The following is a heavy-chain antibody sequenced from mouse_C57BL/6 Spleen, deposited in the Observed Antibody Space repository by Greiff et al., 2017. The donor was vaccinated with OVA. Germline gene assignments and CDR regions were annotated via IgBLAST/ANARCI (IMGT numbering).Heavy chain of an antibody. V-gene: IGHV1-26*01. D-gene: IGHD1-1*01. CDR2: INPNNGGT. J-gene: IGHJ3*01. CDR3: ARGYYGSGYVRFAY. CDR1: GYTFTDYY. Sequence: EVQLQQSGPELVKPGASVKISCKASGYTFTDYYMNWVKQSHGKSLEWIGDINPNNGGTSYNQKFKGKATLTVDKSSSTAYMELRSLTSEDSAVYYCARGYYGSGYVRFAYWGQGTLVTVSA.